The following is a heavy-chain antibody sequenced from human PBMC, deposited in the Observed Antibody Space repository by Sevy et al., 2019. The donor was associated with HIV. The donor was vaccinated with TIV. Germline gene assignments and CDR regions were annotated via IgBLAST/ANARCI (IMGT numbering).Heavy chain of an antibody. J-gene: IGHJ4*02. V-gene: IGHV1-2*02. CDR2: INPNSGDT. CDR1: GHTFTDYF. Sequence: ASVKVSCKASGHTFTDYFIHWVRQAPGQGLEWMGWINPNSGDTKYAPKFQGRVTVTRDTSISTAYRELSRLRSDDTAVYYCASPGGYRYGSLLDYWGQGTLVTVSS. CDR3: ASPGGYRYGSLLDY. D-gene: IGHD5-18*01.